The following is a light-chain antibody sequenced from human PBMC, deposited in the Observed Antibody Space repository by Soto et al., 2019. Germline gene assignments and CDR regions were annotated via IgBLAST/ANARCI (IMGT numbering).Light chain of an antibody. J-gene: IGLJ1*01. V-gene: IGLV7-43*01. CDR3: LLSSGGSYV. CDR1: TGAVTSADY. Sequence: VVTQEPSLAVSPGGTVTLTCASSTGAVTSADYPNWIQQKPGQAPRPLIYRTSIKHSWTPDRFSGSLLGGKAALTLSGVEPEDEADYYCLLSSGGSYVFGTGTKVTV. CDR2: RTS.